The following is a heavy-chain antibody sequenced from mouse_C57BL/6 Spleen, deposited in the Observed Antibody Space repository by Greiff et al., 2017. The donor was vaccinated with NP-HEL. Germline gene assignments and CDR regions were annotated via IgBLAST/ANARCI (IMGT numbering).Heavy chain of an antibody. Sequence: VKLMESGPELVKPGASVKISCKASGYAFSSSWMNWVKQRPGKGLEWIGRIYPGDGDTNYNGKFKGKATLTADKSSSTAYMQLRSLTSEDSAVYFCARWGTTVVAYYVDYWGQGTTLTVSS. CDR1: GYAFSSSW. CDR2: IYPGDGDT. CDR3: ARWGTTVVAYYVDY. D-gene: IGHD1-1*01. J-gene: IGHJ2*01. V-gene: IGHV1-82*01.